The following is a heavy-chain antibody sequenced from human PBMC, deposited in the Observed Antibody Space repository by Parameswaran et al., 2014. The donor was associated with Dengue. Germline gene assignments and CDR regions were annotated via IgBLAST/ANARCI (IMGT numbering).Heavy chain of an antibody. V-gene: IGHV3-11*05. J-gene: IGHJ6*02. Sequence: VRQMPGKGLEWVSYISSSSSYTNYADSVKGRFTISRDNAKNSLYLQMNSLRAEDTAVYYCARESDLGTYYGMDVWGQGTTVTVSS. CDR3: ARESDLGTYYGMDV. D-gene: IGHD3-16*01. CDR2: ISSSSSYT.